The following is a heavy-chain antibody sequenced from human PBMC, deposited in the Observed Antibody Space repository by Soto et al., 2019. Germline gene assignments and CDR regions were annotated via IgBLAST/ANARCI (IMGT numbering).Heavy chain of an antibody. D-gene: IGHD6-13*01. CDR3: ARSKGSSWYAGHDWFDP. Sequence: SETLSLTCAVYGGSFSGYYWSWIRQPPGKGLEWIGEINHSGSTNYNPSLKSRVTVSVDTSQNQFSLKLSSVTAADTAVYYCARSKGSSWYAGHDWFDPWGQGTLVTVSS. J-gene: IGHJ5*02. CDR1: GGSFSGYY. CDR2: INHSGST. V-gene: IGHV4-34*01.